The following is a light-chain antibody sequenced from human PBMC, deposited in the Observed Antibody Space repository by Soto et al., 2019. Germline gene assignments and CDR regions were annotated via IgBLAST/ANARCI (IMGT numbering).Light chain of an antibody. Sequence: EIVLTQSPCTLSVSPGERATLSCRASQSVSSSYLAWYQQQPGQAPRLLIYGASSRATGIPDRFSGSGSGTDFTLTISRLEPEDFAVYYCQQYGSSPGTFGQGTKVEIK. CDR1: QSVSSSY. V-gene: IGKV3-20*01. CDR2: GAS. J-gene: IGKJ1*01. CDR3: QQYGSSPGT.